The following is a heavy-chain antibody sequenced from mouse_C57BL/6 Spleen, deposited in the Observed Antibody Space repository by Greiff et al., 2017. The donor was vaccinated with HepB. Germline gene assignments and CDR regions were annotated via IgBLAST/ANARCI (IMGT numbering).Heavy chain of an antibody. CDR3: VRLNYGSSFDY. V-gene: IGHV10-1*01. CDR2: IRSKSNNYAT. Sequence: EVQRVESGGGLVQPKGSLKLSCAASGFSFNTYAMNWVRQAPGKGLEWVARIRSKSNNYATYYADSVKDRFTISRDDSESMLYLQMNNLKTEDTAMYYCVRLNYGSSFDYWGQGTTLTVSS. D-gene: IGHD1-1*01. J-gene: IGHJ2*01. CDR1: GFSFNTYA.